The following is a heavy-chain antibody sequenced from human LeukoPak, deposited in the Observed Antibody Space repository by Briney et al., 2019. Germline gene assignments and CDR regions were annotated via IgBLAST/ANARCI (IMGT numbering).Heavy chain of an antibody. J-gene: IGHJ6*02. CDR3: ARLQEVVLYGMDV. V-gene: IGHV1-2*02. D-gene: IGHD2-15*01. Sequence: ASVKVSCKASGYTFTDYYIQWVRQAPGQGLEWMGWINPSSGGTNSAQKFQGRVAMTRDTSVSTAYMELSRLRSDDTAVYYCARLQEVVLYGMDVWGQGTTVTVSS. CDR2: INPSSGGT. CDR1: GYTFTDYY.